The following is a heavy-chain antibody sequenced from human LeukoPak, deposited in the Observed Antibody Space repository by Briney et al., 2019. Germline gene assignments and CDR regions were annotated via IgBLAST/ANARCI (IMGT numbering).Heavy chain of an antibody. V-gene: IGHV1-2*02. CDR1: GYSLSDNY. D-gene: IGHD3-16*01. CDR3: ARSQFRTTNSGAWGFQP. CDR2: INPRNGET. J-gene: IGHJ1*01. Sequence: ASVKVSCKASGYSLSDNYLHWVRQAPGQRLEWMAWINPRNGETKFAPRFQGRVTLTRDTSISTAYMELSRLRPDDTAVYYCARSQFRTTNSGAWGFQPWGQGTLVTVSS.